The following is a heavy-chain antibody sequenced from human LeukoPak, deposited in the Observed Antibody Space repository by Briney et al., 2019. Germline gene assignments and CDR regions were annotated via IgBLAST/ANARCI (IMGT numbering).Heavy chain of an antibody. Sequence: SVAVSCKASGGTFSMYTISSVRQAPGQGLEWMGEIIPIFGTANYAQKIQGRVTITADESTSTAYMELSSLSSEDTAVYYCARARPVLLWFDYWGQGTLVTVSS. CDR2: IIPIFGTA. V-gene: IGHV1-69*13. D-gene: IGHD3-10*01. J-gene: IGHJ4*02. CDR3: ARARPVLLWFDY. CDR1: GGTFSMYT.